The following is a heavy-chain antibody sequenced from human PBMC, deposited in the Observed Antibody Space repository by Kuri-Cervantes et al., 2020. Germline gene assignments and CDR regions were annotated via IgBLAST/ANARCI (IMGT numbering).Heavy chain of an antibody. CDR3: ARDSRVGWFDP. V-gene: IGHV1-18*01. CDR2: ISAYNGNT. J-gene: IGHJ5*02. Sequence: ASVQDSCKASGGTFSSYAISWVRQAPGQGLEWMGWISAYNGNTNYAQKLQGRVTMTTDTSTSTAYMELRSLRSDDTAVYYCARDSRVGWFDPGGQGTLVTVSS. CDR1: GGTFSSYA. D-gene: IGHD2-15*01.